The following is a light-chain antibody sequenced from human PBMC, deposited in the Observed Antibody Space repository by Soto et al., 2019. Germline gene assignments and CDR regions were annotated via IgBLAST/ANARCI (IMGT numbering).Light chain of an antibody. Sequence: AIQMTQSPSSLSASVGDRVTITCRASQGIRNDLGWYQQKPGKAPKLLIYDASSLQSGVPSRFSGSGSGTDFTLTISRLQPEDFATYYCLQDYNYTWTFGQGTKVEIK. CDR2: DAS. CDR3: LQDYNYTWT. CDR1: QGIRND. V-gene: IGKV1-6*01. J-gene: IGKJ1*01.